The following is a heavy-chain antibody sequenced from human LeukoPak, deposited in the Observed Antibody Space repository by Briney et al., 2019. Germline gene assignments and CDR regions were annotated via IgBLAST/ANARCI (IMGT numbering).Heavy chain of an antibody. CDR3: ATVKFRSMVRGVIYFDY. D-gene: IGHD3-10*01. J-gene: IGHJ4*02. CDR1: GGSISSFNW. V-gene: IGHV4-4*02. Sequence: SGTLSLTCAVSGGSISSFNWWSWVRQPPGKGLEWIGEIYYSGSTNYNPSLKSRVTISVDKSKNQFSLKLNSVTAADTAVYYCATVKFRSMVRGVIYFDYWGQGTLVTVSS. CDR2: IYYSGST.